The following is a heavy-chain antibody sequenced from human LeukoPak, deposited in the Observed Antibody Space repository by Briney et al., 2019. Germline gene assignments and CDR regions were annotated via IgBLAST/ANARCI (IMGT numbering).Heavy chain of an antibody. D-gene: IGHD3-22*01. CDR2: IKQDGSQK. Sequence: PGGSLRLSCAASGFTFSSYWMTWVRQAPGKGLEWVANIKQDGSQKFYLDSVKGRFTISRGNAKESLFLQMNSLRAEDTAVYYCARHYDSTAYSLDYWGQGTLVTVSS. CDR3: ARHYDSTAYSLDY. J-gene: IGHJ4*02. V-gene: IGHV3-7*01. CDR1: GFTFSSYW.